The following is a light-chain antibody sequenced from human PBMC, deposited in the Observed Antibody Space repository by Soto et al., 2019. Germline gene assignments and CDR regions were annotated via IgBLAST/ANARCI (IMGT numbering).Light chain of an antibody. J-gene: IGKJ3*01. V-gene: IGKV1-39*01. CDR1: QSISSW. Sequence: DIQMTQSPSSLSTSVGDRVTITCRASQSISSWLNWYQQKPGKAPKLLIYAASSLQSGVPSRFSGSGSGTDFTLTISSLQPEDFAPYYCQQSYSTLLTFGPGTKVDI. CDR3: QQSYSTLLT. CDR2: AAS.